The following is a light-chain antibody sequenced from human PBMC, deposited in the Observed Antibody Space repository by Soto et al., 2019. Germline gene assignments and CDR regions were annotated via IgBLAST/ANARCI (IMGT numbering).Light chain of an antibody. V-gene: IGLV2-8*01. CDR3: CSYAGSNVI. J-gene: IGLJ2*01. Sequence: QSALTQPPSASGSPGQSVTISCTGTSSDVGGYDYVSWYQHHPGKVPKLMIYEVSERPSGVPDRFSGSKSGNTASLTVSGLQAEDEADYFCCSYAGSNVIFGGGTKVTVL. CDR1: SSDVGGYDY. CDR2: EVS.